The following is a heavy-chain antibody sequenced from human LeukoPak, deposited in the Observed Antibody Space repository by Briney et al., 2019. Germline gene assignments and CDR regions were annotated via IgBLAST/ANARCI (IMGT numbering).Heavy chain of an antibody. D-gene: IGHD2-2*01. CDR1: GFTVSSNY. CDR2: IYSGGST. CDR3: AREAGYCSSTSCYVYYYGMDV. Sequence: PGGTLRLSCEASGFTVSSNYMSWVRQAPGKGLEWVSVIYSGGSTYYADSVKGRFTISRDNPKNTLYLQMNSLGAEDTAVYYCAREAGYCSSTSCYVYYYGMDVWGQGTTVTVSS. J-gene: IGHJ6*02. V-gene: IGHV3-53*01.